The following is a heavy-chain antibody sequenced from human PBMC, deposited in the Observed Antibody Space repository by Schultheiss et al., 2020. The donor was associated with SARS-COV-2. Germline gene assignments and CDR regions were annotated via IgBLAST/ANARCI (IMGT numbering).Heavy chain of an antibody. J-gene: IGHJ6*02. CDR1: GGSVTSASDH. CDR3: ARVVGGPTFDAFFGMDV. D-gene: IGHD1-26*01. Sequence: SQTLSLTCTVSGGSVTSASDHWSWIRQPPGKGLEWIGYIYYSGSTNYNPSLKSRVSISVDTSKNQVSLKVRSVTAADTAVYYCARVVGGPTFDAFFGMDVWGQGTTVTVSS. CDR2: IYYSGST. V-gene: IGHV4-61*01.